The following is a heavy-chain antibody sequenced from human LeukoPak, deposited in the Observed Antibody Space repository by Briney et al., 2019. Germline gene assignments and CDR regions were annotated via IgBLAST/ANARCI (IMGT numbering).Heavy chain of an antibody. D-gene: IGHD3-22*01. CDR1: GFTVSSNY. CDR3: ARAGHYDSSDAFDI. Sequence: GGSLRLSCAASGFTVSSNYMSWVRQAPGKGLEWVSVIYSGGSTYYADSVKGRFTISRDNSKNTLYLQMNSLRAEDTAVYYCARAGHYDSSDAFDIWGQGTMVTVSS. CDR2: IYSGGST. V-gene: IGHV3-53*01. J-gene: IGHJ3*02.